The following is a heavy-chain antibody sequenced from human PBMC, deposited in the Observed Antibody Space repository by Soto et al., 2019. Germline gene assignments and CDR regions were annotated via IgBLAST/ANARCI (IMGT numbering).Heavy chain of an antibody. CDR3: ARDPRYCGGGSFHSGGILWYNWFDP. J-gene: IGHJ5*02. Sequence: QVQLVQSGAEVKKTGTSVKVSCKASGYAFIGYYMHWVRQAPGQGLEWMGIINPSGGSTTYPQKFQGRVTMTSDTSTSTVYMELSSLRSEDTAVYYCARDPRYCGGGSFHSGGILWYNWFDPCGQGTLVTVSS. CDR1: GYAFIGYY. D-gene: IGHD2-15*01. V-gene: IGHV1-46*01. CDR2: INPSGGST.